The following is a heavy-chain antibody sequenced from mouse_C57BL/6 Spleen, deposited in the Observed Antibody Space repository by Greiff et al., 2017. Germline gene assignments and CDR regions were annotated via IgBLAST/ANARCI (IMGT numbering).Heavy chain of an antibody. Sequence: EVQVVESGGGLVKPGGSLKLSCAASGFTFSSYAMSWVRQTPEKRLEWVATISDGGSYTYYPDNVKGRFTISRDNAKNNLYLQMSHLKSGDTAMYYCAREGDYYGYEGYAMDYWGQGTSVTVSS. CDR3: AREGDYYGYEGYAMDY. CDR1: GFTFSSYA. CDR2: ISDGGSYT. J-gene: IGHJ4*01. V-gene: IGHV5-4*01. D-gene: IGHD2-2*01.